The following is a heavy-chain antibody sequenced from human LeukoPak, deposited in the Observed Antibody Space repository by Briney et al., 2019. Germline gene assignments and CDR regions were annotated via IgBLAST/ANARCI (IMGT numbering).Heavy chain of an antibody. J-gene: IGHJ3*02. CDR3: ARDYRRDGYNRDAFDI. CDR2: MNPNSGNT. D-gene: IGHD5-24*01. CDR1: GYTFTSYD. V-gene: IGHV1-8*01. Sequence: ASVKVSCKASGYTFTSYDINWVRQATGQGLEWMGWMNPNSGNTGYAQKFQGRVTMTRNTSISTAYMELSSLRSDDTAVYYCARDYRRDGYNRDAFDIWGQGTMVTVSS.